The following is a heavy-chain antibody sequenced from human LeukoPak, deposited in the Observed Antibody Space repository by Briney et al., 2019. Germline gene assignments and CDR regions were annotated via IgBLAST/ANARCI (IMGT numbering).Heavy chain of an antibody. CDR3: ARVLANYYNSSGYPDY. Sequence: ASVKLSCKASGYTFTSYGISWVRQAPGQGLEWMGWISAYNGNTNYAQKLQGRVTMTTDTSTSTAYMELRSLRSDDTAVYYCARVLANYYNSSGYPDYWGQGTLVTVSS. CDR1: GYTFTSYG. V-gene: IGHV1-18*01. J-gene: IGHJ4*02. D-gene: IGHD3-22*01. CDR2: ISAYNGNT.